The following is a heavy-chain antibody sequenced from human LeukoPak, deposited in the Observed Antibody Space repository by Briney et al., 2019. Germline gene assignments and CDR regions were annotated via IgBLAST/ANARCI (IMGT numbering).Heavy chain of an antibody. D-gene: IGHD2-15*01. Sequence: GGSLRLSCAASGFTFSSYAMSWVRQAPGKGLEWVSAISGSGGSTYYADSVKGRFTISRDNSKNTLYLQMNSLRAEDTAVYYCAKGTETCSGGSCYQYYFDYWGQGTLVTVSS. J-gene: IGHJ4*02. CDR2: ISGSGGST. CDR3: AKGTETCSGGSCYQYYFDY. CDR1: GFTFSSYA. V-gene: IGHV3-23*01.